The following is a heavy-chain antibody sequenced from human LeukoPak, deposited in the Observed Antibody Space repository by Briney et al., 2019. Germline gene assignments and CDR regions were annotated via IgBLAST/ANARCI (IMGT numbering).Heavy chain of an antibody. V-gene: IGHV4-59*01. CDR1: GGSISSYY. D-gene: IGHD3-10*01. J-gene: IGHJ5*02. CDR2: IYYSVTT. Sequence: SETLSLTCTVSGGSISSYYWSWIRQPPWKGLEWLGYIYYSVTTNYNPSLKSRVTISVETSKNQFSLKLKSVTAADTAVYYCARGGYYGSGNDFRFDPWGQGTLVTVSS. CDR3: ARGGYYGSGNDFRFDP.